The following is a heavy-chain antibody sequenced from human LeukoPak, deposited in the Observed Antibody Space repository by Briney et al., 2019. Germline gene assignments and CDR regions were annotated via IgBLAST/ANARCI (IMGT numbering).Heavy chain of an antibody. D-gene: IGHD3-10*02. CDR3: AELGTTMIGGV. Sequence: PGGTLRLSCAASGFTFSSYGMSWVRQAPGKGLEWVSAISGSGGSTYYADSVKGRFTISRDNSKNALYLQMNSLRAEDTAVYYCAELGTTMIGGVWGKGTTVTISS. CDR2: ISGSGGST. CDR1: GFTFSSYG. V-gene: IGHV3-23*01. J-gene: IGHJ6*04.